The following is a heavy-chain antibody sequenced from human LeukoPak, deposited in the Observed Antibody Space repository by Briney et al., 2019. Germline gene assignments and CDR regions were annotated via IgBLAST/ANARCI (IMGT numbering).Heavy chain of an antibody. V-gene: IGHV3-74*01. CDR2: TNLDGSGT. D-gene: IGHD3-3*01. Sequence: PGGSLRLSCVASGFTFSSYWVHWVRQVPGKGLVWVSGTNLDGSGTWYADSVKGRFTISRDNAKNTLYLQMNSLTAEDAAVYFCARGLSVGVAFGDFWGQGTLVTVSS. CDR1: GFTFSSYW. J-gene: IGHJ4*02. CDR3: ARGLSVGVAFGDF.